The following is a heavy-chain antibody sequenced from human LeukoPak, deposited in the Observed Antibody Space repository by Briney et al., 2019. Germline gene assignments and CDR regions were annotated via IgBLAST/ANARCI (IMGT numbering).Heavy chain of an antibody. D-gene: IGHD2-8*01. Sequence: GASVKVSCKASGLTLTTIYMHCVRQAPGQGLEWMAVLYPGGDRAIYAQRFQGRLTLTRDTSTNTVYMEVSSLASEDTAVYYCASEVPRTSRFDHWGQGTLVTVSS. CDR3: ASEVPRTSRFDH. J-gene: IGHJ4*02. CDR1: GLTLTTIY. V-gene: IGHV1-46*01. CDR2: LYPGGDRA.